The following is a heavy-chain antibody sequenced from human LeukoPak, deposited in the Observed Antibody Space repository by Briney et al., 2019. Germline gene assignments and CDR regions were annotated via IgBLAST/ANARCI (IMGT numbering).Heavy chain of an antibody. D-gene: IGHD5-18*01. Sequence: SETLSLTCAVYGGSFSSYYWSWIRQPPGKGLEWVGYIYYSGSTNYNPSLKSRVTISVDTSKNQFSLKLSSVTAADTAVYYCARDRVGYRHDVYWYFDLWGRGTLVTVSS. V-gene: IGHV4-59*01. CDR2: IYYSGST. CDR3: ARDRVGYRHDVYWYFDL. CDR1: GGSFSSYY. J-gene: IGHJ2*01.